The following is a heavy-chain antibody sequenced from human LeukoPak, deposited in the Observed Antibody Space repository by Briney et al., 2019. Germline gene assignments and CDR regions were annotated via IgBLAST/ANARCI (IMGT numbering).Heavy chain of an antibody. CDR1: GFTFSSYE. Sequence: GGSLRLSCAASGFTFSSYEVNWVRQAPGKGLEWVSYISSSGSTIYYADSVKGRFTISRDNAKNSLYLQMNSLRAEDTAVYYCARDYYDGIGYYYEDYWGQGTLVTVSS. D-gene: IGHD3-22*01. CDR2: ISSSGSTI. J-gene: IGHJ4*02. V-gene: IGHV3-48*03. CDR3: ARDYYDGIGYYYEDY.